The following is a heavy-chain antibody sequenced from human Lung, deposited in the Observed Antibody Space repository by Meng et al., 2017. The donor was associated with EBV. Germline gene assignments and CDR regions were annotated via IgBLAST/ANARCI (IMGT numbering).Heavy chain of an antibody. Sequence: QITVKEVRTRQVKPTQTLTLTCTFTGFLLSTSGVGVGWFRQPPGKALEWLALIYWGDDKRYNPALKSRVTITRGTSENQVVLTMTNMDTVDTGTYYCAHTYQLLTAFDSWGQGTLVTVSS. J-gene: IGHJ5*01. CDR1: GFLLSTSGVG. V-gene: IGHV2-5*02. D-gene: IGHD5-18*01. CDR3: AHTYQLLTAFDS. CDR2: IYWGDDK.